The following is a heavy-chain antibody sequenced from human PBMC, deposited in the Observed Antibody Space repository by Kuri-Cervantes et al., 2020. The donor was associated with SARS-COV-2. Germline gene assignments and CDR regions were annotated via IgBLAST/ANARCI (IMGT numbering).Heavy chain of an antibody. Sequence: SETLSLTCAFYGESFSGYYWNWIRQSPGKGLEWIGQVNHRGSTNYNPSLNSRVTISVDTSKIQFSLKLSSVTVADTAVYYCARDRRNSFDYWGQGTLVTVSS. CDR2: VNHRGST. J-gene: IGHJ4*02. D-gene: IGHD4-11*01. V-gene: IGHV4-34*01. CDR1: GESFSGYY. CDR3: ARDRRNSFDY.